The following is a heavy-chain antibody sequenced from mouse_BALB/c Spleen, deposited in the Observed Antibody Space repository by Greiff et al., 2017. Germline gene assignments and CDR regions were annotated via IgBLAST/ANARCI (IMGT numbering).Heavy chain of an antibody. V-gene: IGHV1-12*01. Sequence: QVQLQQPGAELVKPGASVKMSCKASGYTFTSYNMHWVKQTPGQGLEWIGAIYPGNGDTSYNQKFKGKATLTADKSSSTAYMQLSSLTSEDSAVYYCARGGYDGYYAMDYWGQGTSVTVSS. D-gene: IGHD2-14*01. CDR2: IYPGNGDT. J-gene: IGHJ4*01. CDR1: GYTFTSYN. CDR3: ARGGYDGYYAMDY.